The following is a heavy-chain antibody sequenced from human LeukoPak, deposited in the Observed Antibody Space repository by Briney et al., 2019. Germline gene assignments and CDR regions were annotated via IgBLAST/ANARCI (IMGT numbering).Heavy chain of an antibody. CDR3: ARAGFSSLYYYYGMDV. Sequence: SETLSLTCTVSGGSISSYYWSWIRQPPGEGLEWIGYIYYSGSTNYNPSLKSRVTISVDTSKNQFSLKLSSVTAADTAVYYCARAGFSSLYYYYGMDVWGQGTTVTVSS. J-gene: IGHJ6*02. V-gene: IGHV4-59*01. D-gene: IGHD3-3*01. CDR1: GGSISSYY. CDR2: IYYSGST.